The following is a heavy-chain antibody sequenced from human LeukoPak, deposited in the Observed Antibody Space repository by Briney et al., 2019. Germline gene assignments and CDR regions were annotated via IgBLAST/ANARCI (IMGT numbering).Heavy chain of an antibody. CDR2: IISDGSST. J-gene: IGHJ6*02. CDR3: ASASDFGVGYGMDV. V-gene: IGHV3-74*01. D-gene: IGHD3-3*01. Sequence: GGSLRLSCAASGFTFSTKWMHWVRQAPGKGLVWVSRIISDGSSTIYADSVKGRFTISRDNAKNTLYLQMNSPRAEDTAVYYCASASDFGVGYGMDVWGQGTTVTVSS. CDR1: GFTFSTKW.